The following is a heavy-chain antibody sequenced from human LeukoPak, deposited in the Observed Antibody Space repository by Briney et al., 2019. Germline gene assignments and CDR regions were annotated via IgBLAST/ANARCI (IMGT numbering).Heavy chain of an antibody. D-gene: IGHD2-2*01. Sequence: SETLSLTCTVSGGSISSYYWSWIRQPPGKGLEWIGYIYYSGSTDYNPSLKSRVTISVDRSKNQFSLKLSSVTAADTAVYYCARGGSTSCCHLNWYFDLWGRGTLVTVSS. CDR1: GGSISSYY. J-gene: IGHJ2*01. CDR3: ARGGSTSCCHLNWYFDL. V-gene: IGHV4-59*12. CDR2: IYYSGST.